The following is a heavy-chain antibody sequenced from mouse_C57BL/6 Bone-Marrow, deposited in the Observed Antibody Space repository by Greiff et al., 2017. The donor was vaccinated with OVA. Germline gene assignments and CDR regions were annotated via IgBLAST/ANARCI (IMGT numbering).Heavy chain of an antibody. Sequence: QVQLQQSGAELARPGASVKLSCKASGYTFTSYGISWVKQRTGQGLEWIGEIYPRSGNTYYNEKFKGKATLTADKSSSTAYMELRSLTSEDSAVYFCARSGSYYGSSYGNYYYAIDYWGQGTSVTVSS. D-gene: IGHD1-1*01. J-gene: IGHJ4*01. CDR1: GYTFTSYG. V-gene: IGHV1-81*01. CDR2: IYPRSGNT. CDR3: ARSGSYYGSSYGNYYYAIDY.